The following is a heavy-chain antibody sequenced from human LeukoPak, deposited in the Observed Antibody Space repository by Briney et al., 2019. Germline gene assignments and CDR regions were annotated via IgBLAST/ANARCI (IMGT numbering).Heavy chain of an antibody. CDR1: GFTFSSYA. CDR2: ISYDGSNK. J-gene: IGHJ4*02. Sequence: GRSLRLSCAASGFTFSSYAMHWVRQAPGKGLEWVAVISYDGSNKYYADSVKGRFTISRDNSKNTLYLQMNSLRAEDTAVYYCARDREPEGASAAATPYFDYWGQGTLVTVSS. D-gene: IGHD2-2*02. V-gene: IGHV3-30-3*01. CDR3: ARDREPEGASAAATPYFDY.